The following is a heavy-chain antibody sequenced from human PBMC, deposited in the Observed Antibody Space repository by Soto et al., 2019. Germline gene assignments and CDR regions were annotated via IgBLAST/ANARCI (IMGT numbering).Heavy chain of an antibody. D-gene: IGHD3-16*02. V-gene: IGHV1-69*01. Sequence: QVQLVQSGAEVQKPGSSVKVSCKASGGTFSSYAISWVRQAPGQGLEWMGGIIPIFGTANFAQKFQGRVTITADESTSTAYMELSSLRSEDTAVYYCAREYYDYVWGSYRLGWFDPWGQGTLVTVSS. CDR1: GGTFSSYA. CDR2: IIPIFGTA. J-gene: IGHJ5*02. CDR3: AREYYDYVWGSYRLGWFDP.